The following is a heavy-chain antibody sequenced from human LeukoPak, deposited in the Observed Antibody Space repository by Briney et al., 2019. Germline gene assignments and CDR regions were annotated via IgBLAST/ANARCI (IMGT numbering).Heavy chain of an antibody. J-gene: IGHJ4*02. V-gene: IGHV3-74*01. D-gene: IGHD3-3*02. Sequence: PGGSLRLSCAASGFTFSSYSMNWVRQAPGKGLVWVSRIKSDGSVSINGDSVKGRVTVSRDNAKSTLYLQMNSLRVDDTAVYYCVSGPSIFEIDYWGQGALVTVSS. CDR2: IKSDGSVS. CDR1: GFTFSSYS. CDR3: VSGPSIFEIDY.